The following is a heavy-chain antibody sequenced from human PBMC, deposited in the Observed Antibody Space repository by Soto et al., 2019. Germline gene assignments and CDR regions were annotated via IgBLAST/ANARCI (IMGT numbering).Heavy chain of an antibody. J-gene: IGHJ6*02. V-gene: IGHV1-69*06. CDR3: ACYSNSLYYYYGMDV. Sequence: GASVKVSCKASGGTFSSYAISWVRQAPGQGLEWMGGIIPIFGTANYAQKFQGRVTITADKSTSTAYMELSRLRSDDTAVYYCACYSNSLYYYYGMDVWGQGTTVTVSS. D-gene: IGHD4-4*01. CDR2: IIPIFGTA. CDR1: GGTFSSYA.